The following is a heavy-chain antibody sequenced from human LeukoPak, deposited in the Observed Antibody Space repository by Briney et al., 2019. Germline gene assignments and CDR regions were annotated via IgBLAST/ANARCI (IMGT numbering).Heavy chain of an antibody. CDR3: ARDFYEGGPTDYYYMDV. D-gene: IGHD5/OR15-5a*01. CDR1: GFIFSSYN. V-gene: IGHV3-21*04. CDR2: ISTASDYI. J-gene: IGHJ6*03. Sequence: PGGSLRLSCAASGFIFSSYNMNWVRQAPGKGLEWVSSISTASDYIYYADSLKGRFTISRDNSKNTLYLQMNSLRAEDTAVYYCARDFYEGGPTDYYYMDVWGKGTTVTISS.